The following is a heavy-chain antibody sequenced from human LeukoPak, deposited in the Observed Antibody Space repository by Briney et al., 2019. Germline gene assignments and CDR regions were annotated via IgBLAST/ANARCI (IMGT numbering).Heavy chain of an antibody. D-gene: IGHD3-9*01. CDR3: ARVLEYYDIPDAFDI. CDR2: IRYDGATQ. V-gene: IGHV3-30*02. CDR1: GFTFSTYG. Sequence: QTGGSLRLSCVASGFTFSTYGLHWVRQAPGKGLEWVAFIRYDGATQYYADSVRGRFSISRDDSKNTVYLQMNSLRAEDTAVYYCARVLEYYDIPDAFDIWGQGTMVTVSS. J-gene: IGHJ3*02.